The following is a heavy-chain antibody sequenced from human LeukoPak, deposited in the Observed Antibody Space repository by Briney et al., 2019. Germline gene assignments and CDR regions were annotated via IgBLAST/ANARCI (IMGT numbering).Heavy chain of an antibody. J-gene: IGHJ4*02. Sequence: ASVKVSCKTSGYTFTNYAIHWLRQVPGQSLQWLGWSSGDNVHTKYSQEFQGRVTITKDTSASTAYMELSSLKSEDKAVYYCARDLRCTNGVCYYYFDYWGQGTLVTVSS. V-gene: IGHV1-3*02. CDR2: SSGDNVHT. CDR3: ARDLRCTNGVCYYYFDY. D-gene: IGHD2-8*01. CDR1: GYTFTNYA.